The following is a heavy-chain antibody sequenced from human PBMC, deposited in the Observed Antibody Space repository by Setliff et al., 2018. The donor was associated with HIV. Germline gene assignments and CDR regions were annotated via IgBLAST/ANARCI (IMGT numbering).Heavy chain of an antibody. D-gene: IGHD6-19*01. CDR1: GGSISSYY. J-gene: IGHJ2*01. CDR3: ARQAVAGTGPLFDL. CDR2: IYTSGST. Sequence: PSETLSLTCTVSGGSISSYYWSWIRQPPGKGLEWIGYIYTSGSTNYNPSLKSRVTISVDTSKNQFSLKLSSVTAADTAVYYCARQAVAGTGPLFDLWGRGTLVTAPQ. V-gene: IGHV4-4*09.